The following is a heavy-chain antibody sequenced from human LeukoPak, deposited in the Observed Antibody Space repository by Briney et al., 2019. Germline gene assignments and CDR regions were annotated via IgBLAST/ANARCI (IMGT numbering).Heavy chain of an antibody. CDR2: ISGSGGST. D-gene: IGHD2-8*01. CDR1: GFTFSSYA. V-gene: IGHV3-23*01. Sequence: PGGSLRLSCAASGFTFSSYAMSWVRQAPGKGLEWVSEISGSGGSTYYADSVKGRFTISRDNSKNTLYLQMNSLRAEDTAVYYCAKGMYLVYYMDVWGKGTTVTVSS. CDR3: AKGMYLVYYMDV. J-gene: IGHJ6*03.